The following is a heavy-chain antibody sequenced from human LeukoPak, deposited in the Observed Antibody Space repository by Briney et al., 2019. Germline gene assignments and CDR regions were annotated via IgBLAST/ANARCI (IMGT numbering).Heavy chain of an antibody. CDR3: ARRIREMNDAFDI. D-gene: IGHD3-10*01. CDR2: IYYSGST. V-gene: IGHV4-39*01. CDR1: GGSISSSSYY. Sequence: PSETLSLTCTVSGGSISSSSYYWGWIRQPPGKGLEGIGSIYYSGSTYYNPSLKSRVTICVDTSKNQFSLKLSSVTAADTAVYYCARRIREMNDAFDIWSQGTMVTVSS. J-gene: IGHJ3*02.